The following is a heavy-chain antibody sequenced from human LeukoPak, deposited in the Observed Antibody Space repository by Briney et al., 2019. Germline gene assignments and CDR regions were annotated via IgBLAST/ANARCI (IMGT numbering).Heavy chain of an antibody. CDR2: INPNSGGT. V-gene: IGHV1-2*02. J-gene: IGHJ6*03. CDR1: GYTFTGYY. CDR3: ARALPKIYYYYYYMDV. Sequence: ASVKVSCKASGYTFTGYYMHWVRQAPGQGLEWMGWINPNSGGTNYAQKFQGRVTMTRDTSISTAYMELSRLRSDDTAVYYCARALPKIYYYYYYMDVWGKGTTVTVSS.